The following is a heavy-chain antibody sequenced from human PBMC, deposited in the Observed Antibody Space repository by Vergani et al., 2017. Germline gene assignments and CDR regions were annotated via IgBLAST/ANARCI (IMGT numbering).Heavy chain of an antibody. V-gene: IGHV4-59*01. CDR3: ARGESRMGATSGYDY. CDR2: IYYSGST. CDR1: GGSISSYY. D-gene: IGHD1-26*01. Sequence: QVQLQESGPGLVKPSETLSLTCTVSGGSISSYYWSWIRQPPGKGLEWIGYIYYSGSTNYNPSLKSRVTISVDTSKNQFSLKLSSVTAADTAVYYCARGESRMGATSGYDYWGQGTLVTVSS. J-gene: IGHJ4*02.